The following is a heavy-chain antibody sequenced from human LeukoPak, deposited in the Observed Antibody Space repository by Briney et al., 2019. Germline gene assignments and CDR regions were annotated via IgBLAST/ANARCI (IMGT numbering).Heavy chain of an antibody. D-gene: IGHD1-14*01. CDR2: IKQDGSEK. J-gene: IGHJ4*02. CDR3: ARGGRTNSIYND. Sequence: PGGSLRLSCVASGFIFSNYWMAWVRQAPGKGLQWVANIKQDGSEKYHVESVRGRFTISRDNAKNSLHLQMNSLRVEDTAIYFCARGGRTNSIYNDWGQGTLVTVSS. CDR1: GFIFSNYW. V-gene: IGHV3-7*01.